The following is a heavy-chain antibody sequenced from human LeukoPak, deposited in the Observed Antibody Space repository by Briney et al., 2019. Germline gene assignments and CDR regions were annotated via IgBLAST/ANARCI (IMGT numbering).Heavy chain of an antibody. CDR2: IYYSGST. CDR1: GGSISSSSYY. Sequence: PSETLSLTCTVSGGSISSSSYYWGWIRQPPGKGLEWIGSIYYSGSTYYNPSLKSRVTISVDTSKNQFSLKLSSVTAADTAVYYCARLRRGRAVAGTNFDYWGQGTLVTVSS. D-gene: IGHD6-19*01. V-gene: IGHV4-39*01. J-gene: IGHJ4*02. CDR3: ARLRRGRAVAGTNFDY.